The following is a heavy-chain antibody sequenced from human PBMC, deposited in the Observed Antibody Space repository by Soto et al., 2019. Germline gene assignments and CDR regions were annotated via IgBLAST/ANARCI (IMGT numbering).Heavy chain of an antibody. D-gene: IGHD3-10*02. CDR2: IYSGGST. J-gene: IGHJ4*01. V-gene: IGHV3-53*05. Sequence: GGSLGLACAASGFTVSSNYMSWVRQAPGKGLEWVSVIYSGGSTYYADSVKGRFTISRDNSKNTLYLQMNSLRAEDTAVYYCARDKRDLRSSASSYYFHSWRHGPLVTVPS. CDR3: ARDKRDLRSSASSYYFHS. CDR1: GFTVSSNY.